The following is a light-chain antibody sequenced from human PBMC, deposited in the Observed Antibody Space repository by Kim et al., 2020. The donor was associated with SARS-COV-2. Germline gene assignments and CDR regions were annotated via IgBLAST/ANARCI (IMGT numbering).Light chain of an antibody. CDR1: AGISTW. Sequence: SASVGDSVTRTCRASAGISTWLAWYQQKPGKAPNLLIYAASDLQSEVPSRFSGSGSGTVFTLTINSLQPEDIGTYFCQQSYSLPPTFGPGTKVDIK. J-gene: IGKJ3*01. V-gene: IGKV1-12*01. CDR3: QQSYSLPPT. CDR2: AAS.